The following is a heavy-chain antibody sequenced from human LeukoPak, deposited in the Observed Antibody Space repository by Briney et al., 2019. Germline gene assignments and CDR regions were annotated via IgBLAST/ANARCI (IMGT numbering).Heavy chain of an antibody. Sequence: ASVKVSCKASGYTFTGYNMHWVRQAPGQGLEWMGWINPNSGGTNYAQKFQGRVTMTRDTSISTAYMELSRLRSDDTAVYYCARVWTAVAGITYFDYWGQGTLVTVSS. CDR1: GYTFTGYN. CDR2: INPNSGGT. D-gene: IGHD6-19*01. CDR3: ARVWTAVAGITYFDY. V-gene: IGHV1-2*02. J-gene: IGHJ4*02.